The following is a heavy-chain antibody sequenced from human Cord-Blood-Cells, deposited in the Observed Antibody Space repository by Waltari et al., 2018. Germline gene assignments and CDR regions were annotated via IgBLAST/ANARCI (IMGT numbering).Heavy chain of an antibody. Sequence: GASVKVSCKASGYTFTSYAMNWVRQAPGQGLEWMGWINTNTGNPTYAQGFTGRFVFSLDTSVSTAYLQISSLRAEDTAVYYCATLYYDFWSGYQNFDYWGQGTLVTVSS. CDR1: GYTFTSYA. J-gene: IGHJ4*02. CDR2: INTNTGNP. V-gene: IGHV7-4-1*02. CDR3: ATLYYDFWSGYQNFDY. D-gene: IGHD3-3*01.